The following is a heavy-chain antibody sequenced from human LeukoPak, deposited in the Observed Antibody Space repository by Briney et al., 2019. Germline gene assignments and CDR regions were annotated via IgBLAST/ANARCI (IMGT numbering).Heavy chain of an antibody. V-gene: IGHV1-24*01. D-gene: IGHD3-16*01. J-gene: IGHJ5*02. CDR1: GHIPEDYT. CDR3: VMGHPSYVGPTSFDP. CDR2: FDREEGEA. Sequence: ASVKVSCKVSGHIPEDYTIHWVRQAPGEGLEWMGGFDREEGEAIYTQKLRGRVAMTEDTSTGTGNLELRRLRPEDTAVYYCVMGHPSYVGPTSFDPWGQGTLVIVSS.